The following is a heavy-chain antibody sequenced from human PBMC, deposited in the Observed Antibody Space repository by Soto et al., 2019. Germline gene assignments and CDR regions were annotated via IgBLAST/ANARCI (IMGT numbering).Heavy chain of an antibody. CDR3: AREAYGDYDY. J-gene: IGHJ4*02. CDR1: GGSISSYY. Sequence: SETLSLTCTVSGGSISSYYWSWIRQPPGKGLEWIGYIYYSGSTNYNPSLKSRVTISVDTSKNQFSLKLSSVTAADTAVYYCAREAYGDYDYWGQGTLVTVSS. V-gene: IGHV4-59*01. D-gene: IGHD4-17*01. CDR2: IYYSGST.